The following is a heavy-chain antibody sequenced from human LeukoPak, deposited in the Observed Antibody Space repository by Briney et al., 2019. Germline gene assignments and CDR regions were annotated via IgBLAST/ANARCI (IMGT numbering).Heavy chain of an antibody. Sequence: ASVKVPCKSSENTFTNYFIHWVRQAPGQGLEWMGLTNPSGSTSYAQKFQGRVTMTRDTSTSTVYMELSSLRSEDTAVYYCARYYMNYCFDFWGQGTLVTVSS. J-gene: IGHJ4*02. CDR2: TNPSGST. D-gene: IGHD1-26*01. CDR3: ARYYMNYCFDF. V-gene: IGHV1-46*01. CDR1: ENTFTNYF.